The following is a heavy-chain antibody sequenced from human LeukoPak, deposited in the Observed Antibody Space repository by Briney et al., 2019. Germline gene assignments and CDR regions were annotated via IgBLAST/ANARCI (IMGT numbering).Heavy chain of an antibody. CDR3: ARVVASTSIDS. J-gene: IGHJ4*02. CDR2: IFHSGSV. D-gene: IGHD2-15*01. Sequence: SETLSLTCTVSGYSISSDYFWGRIRQPPGKGPEWIGSIFHSGSVYYNPPLQSRVTISVDTSTNRFSLKLTSVTAADTALYYCARVVASTSIDSWGQGTLVTVSS. V-gene: IGHV4-38-2*02. CDR1: GYSISSDYF.